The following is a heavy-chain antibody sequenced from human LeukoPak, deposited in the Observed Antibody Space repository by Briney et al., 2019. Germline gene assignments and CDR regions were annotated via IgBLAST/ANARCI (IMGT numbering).Heavy chain of an antibody. CDR3: TGTVGATGY. D-gene: IGHD1-26*01. CDR1: GFTFSGSA. V-gene: IGHV3-73*01. Sequence: GGSLRLSYAASGFTFSGSAMHWVRQASGKGLEWVGRIRSKANSYATAYAASVKGRFTISRDDSKNTAYLQMNSLKTEDTAVYYCTGTVGATGYWGQGTLVTVSS. CDR2: IRSKANSYAT. J-gene: IGHJ4*02.